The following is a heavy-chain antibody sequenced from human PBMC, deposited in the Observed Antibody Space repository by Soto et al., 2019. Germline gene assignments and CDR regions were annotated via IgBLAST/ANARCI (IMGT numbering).Heavy chain of an antibody. V-gene: IGHV3-13*01. D-gene: IGHD6-19*01. CDR1: GFTFSSYR. Sequence: PGGSLRLSSAASGFTFSSYRMHWVRQATRKGLEWVSAIGTAGDTYYTGSVKGRFTISRENAKNSLYLQMNSLRAGDTAVYYCARASIAVAGSAFDIWGQGTMVTVSS. CDR3: ARASIAVAGSAFDI. J-gene: IGHJ3*02. CDR2: IGTAGDT.